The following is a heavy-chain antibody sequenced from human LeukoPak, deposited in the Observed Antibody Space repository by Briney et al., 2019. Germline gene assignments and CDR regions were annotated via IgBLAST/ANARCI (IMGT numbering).Heavy chain of an antibody. J-gene: IGHJ4*02. CDR2: MNPNSGNT. V-gene: IGHV1-8*03. CDR3: AREGRDGYNYYFDY. D-gene: IGHD5-24*01. CDR1: GYTFTSYD. Sequence: ASVKVSCKASGYTFTSYDINWVRQATGQGLEWMGWMNPNSGNTGYAQKFQGRVTITRNTSISTAYMELSSLRSEDTAVYYCAREGRDGYNYYFDYWGQGTLVTVSS.